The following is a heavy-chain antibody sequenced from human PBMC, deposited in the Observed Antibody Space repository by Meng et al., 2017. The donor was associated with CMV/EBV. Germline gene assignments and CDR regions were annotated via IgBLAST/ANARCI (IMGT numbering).Heavy chain of an antibody. CDR2: ISAYNENT. CDR1: GYTFTNYG. V-gene: IGHV1-18*01. CDR3: ARAHLGDWFDP. J-gene: IGHJ5*02. Sequence: SCKASGYTFTNYGISWVRQAPGQGLEWMGWISAYNENTNYAQKLQGRVTMTTDTSTTTAYMELRSLGSDDTAVYYCARAHLGDWFDPWGQGTRVTVSS. D-gene: IGHD2-15*01.